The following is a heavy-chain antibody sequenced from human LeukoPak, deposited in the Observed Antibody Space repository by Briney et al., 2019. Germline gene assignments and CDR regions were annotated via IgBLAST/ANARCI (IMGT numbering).Heavy chain of an antibody. CDR3: ARDRYRSSLDY. V-gene: IGHV3-11*06. CDR2: ISSSSSYI. Sequence: GGSLRLSCAASGFTFSDYYMSWIRQAPGEGLEWVSSISSSSSYIYYADSVKGRFTISRDNAKNSLYLQMNSLRAEDTAVYYCARDRYRSSLDYWGQGTLVTVSS. J-gene: IGHJ4*02. CDR1: GFTFSDYY. D-gene: IGHD2-2*02.